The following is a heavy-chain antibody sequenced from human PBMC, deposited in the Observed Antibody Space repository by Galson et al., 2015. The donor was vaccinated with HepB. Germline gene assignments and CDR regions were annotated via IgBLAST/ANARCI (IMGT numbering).Heavy chain of an antibody. D-gene: IGHD5-12*01. CDR1: GYTFTSYG. J-gene: IGHJ5*02. Sequence: SVKVSCKASGYTFTSYGISWVRQAPGQGLEWMGWISAYNGNTNYAQKLQGRVTMTTDTSTSTAYMELRSLRSDDTAVYYCARGEEGNIVATFAGWFDPWGQGTLVTVSS. V-gene: IGHV1-18*01. CDR2: ISAYNGNT. CDR3: ARGEEGNIVATFAGWFDP.